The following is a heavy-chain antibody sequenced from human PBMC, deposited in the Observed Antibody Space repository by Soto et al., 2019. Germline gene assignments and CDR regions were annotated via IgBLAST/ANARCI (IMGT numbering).Heavy chain of an antibody. J-gene: IGHJ5*02. CDR2: IIPIFGTA. V-gene: IGHV1-69*13. D-gene: IGHD6-6*01. CDR1: GGTFSSYA. CDR3: ARVCQLVRSVWFDP. Sequence: SVKVSCKASGGTFSSYAISWVRQAPGQGLEWMGGIIPIFGTANYAQKFQGRVTITADESTSTAYMELSSLRSEDTAVYYCARVCQLVRSVWFDPWGQGTLVTVSS.